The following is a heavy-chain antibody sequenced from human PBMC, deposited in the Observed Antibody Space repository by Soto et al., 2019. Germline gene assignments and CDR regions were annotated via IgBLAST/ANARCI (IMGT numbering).Heavy chain of an antibody. V-gene: IGHV4-59*08. D-gene: IGHD1-26*01. CDR3: ARGTPSPLIVRSSRGPWSAP. CDR2: MYYGGRT. J-gene: IGHJ5*02. CDR1: GGSISSYY. Sequence: SETLSFTCTVSGGSISSYYWSWIRQPPGKGLEWIGYMYYGGRTNYNPSLKSRVTISVDTSKMQVSLKLSSVTAADTAVYFCARGTPSPLIVRSSRGPWSAPWGQGTLVPVSS.